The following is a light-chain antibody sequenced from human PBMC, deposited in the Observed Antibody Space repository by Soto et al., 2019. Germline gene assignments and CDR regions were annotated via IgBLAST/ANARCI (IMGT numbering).Light chain of an antibody. J-gene: IGKJ5*01. CDR2: GAS. CDR3: QSYNDWPFT. CDR1: ESLSTY. V-gene: IGKV3-15*01. Sequence: ERVLTQAAAALSESPGERVTLSCRASESLSTYLAWYQQKPGQAPRLLIYGASTKATGTPARFSGSGSATDFTLTISSLQSEDFAVYYCQSYNDWPFTFGQGTRLEIK.